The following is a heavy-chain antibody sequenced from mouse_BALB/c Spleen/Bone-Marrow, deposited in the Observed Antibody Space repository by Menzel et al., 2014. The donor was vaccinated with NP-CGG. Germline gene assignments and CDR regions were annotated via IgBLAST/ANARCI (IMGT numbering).Heavy chain of an antibody. Sequence: EVKLVESGGDLVKPGGSLKLSCAASGFTFSSHGMSWVRQTPDKRLEWVATINNGSSYTFYPDSVKGRFTISRDNAKNTLYLQMSSLKSEDTAMYYCARRRDGPYAMDYWGQGTSVTVSS. CDR1: GFTFSSHG. V-gene: IGHV5-6*02. D-gene: IGHD2-3*01. CDR3: ARRRDGPYAMDY. J-gene: IGHJ4*01. CDR2: INNGSSYT.